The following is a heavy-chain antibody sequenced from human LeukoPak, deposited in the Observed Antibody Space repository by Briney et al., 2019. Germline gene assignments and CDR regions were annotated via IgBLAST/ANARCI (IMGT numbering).Heavy chain of an antibody. CDR2: ISSSGSTI. J-gene: IGHJ3*02. CDR1: GFTFSDYY. Sequence: GGSLRLSCAASGFTFSDYYMSWIRQAPGKGLEWVSYISSSGSTIYYADSVKGRFTISRDNAKNSLYLQMNSLRAEDTAVYYCAKREYCSSTSCYTVAFDIWGQGTMVTVSS. V-gene: IGHV3-11*04. D-gene: IGHD2-2*02. CDR3: AKREYCSSTSCYTVAFDI.